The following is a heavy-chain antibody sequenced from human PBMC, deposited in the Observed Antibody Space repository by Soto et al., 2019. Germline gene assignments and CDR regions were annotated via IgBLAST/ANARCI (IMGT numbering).Heavy chain of an antibody. D-gene: IGHD6-6*01. J-gene: IGHJ5*02. CDR3: ARAGEARLRWFDP. CDR1: GGTFSSYA. V-gene: IGHV1-69*06. Sequence: QVQLVQSGAEVKKPGSSVKVSCKASGGTFSSYAISWVLQAPGQGLEWMGGIIPIFGTANYAQKFQGRVKITADKSTSTAYMELSRLRSEDTAVYYCARAGEARLRWFDPWGQGTLVTVSS. CDR2: IIPIFGTA.